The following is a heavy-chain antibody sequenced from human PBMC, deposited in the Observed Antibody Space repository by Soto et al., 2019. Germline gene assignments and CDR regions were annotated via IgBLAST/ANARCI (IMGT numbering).Heavy chain of an antibody. CDR2: INHSGST. CDR3: ARGGRVVGATPLLDY. J-gene: IGHJ4*02. V-gene: IGHV4-34*01. D-gene: IGHD1-26*01. Sequence: HVQLQQWGAGLLKPSETLSLTCAVYGGSFSGYYWSWIRQPPGKGLEWIGEINHSGSTNYNPSLKSRVTMSVDTSNNQFSLKLSSVTAADTAVYYCARGGRVVGATPLLDYWGQGGLVTVSS. CDR1: GGSFSGYY.